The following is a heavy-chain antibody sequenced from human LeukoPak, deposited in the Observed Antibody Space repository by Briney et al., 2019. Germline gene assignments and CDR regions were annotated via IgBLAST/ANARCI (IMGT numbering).Heavy chain of an antibody. CDR1: GYSISSGYY. CDR2: IYHSGST. Sequence: PSETLSLTCAVSGYSISSGYYWGWIRQPPGKGLGWIGSIYHSGSTYYNPSLKSRVTISVDTSKNQFSLKLSSVTAADTAVYYCARQGTTPWFDPWGQGTLVTVSS. D-gene: IGHD1-1*01. J-gene: IGHJ5*02. V-gene: IGHV4-38-2*01. CDR3: ARQGTTPWFDP.